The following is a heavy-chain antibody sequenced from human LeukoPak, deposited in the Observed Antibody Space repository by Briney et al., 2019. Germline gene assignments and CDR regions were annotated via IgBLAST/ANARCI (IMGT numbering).Heavy chain of an antibody. V-gene: IGHV1-69*13. J-gene: IGHJ4*02. CDR1: GGTFSSYA. CDR3: ARDAYGGNSA. Sequence: SVKVSCKASGGTFSSYAISWVRQAPGQGHEWMVGIIPIFGTANYAQKFQGRVTITADESTSTAYMELSSLRSEDTAVYCYARDAYGGNSAWGQGTLVTVSS. CDR2: IIPIFGTA. D-gene: IGHD4-23*01.